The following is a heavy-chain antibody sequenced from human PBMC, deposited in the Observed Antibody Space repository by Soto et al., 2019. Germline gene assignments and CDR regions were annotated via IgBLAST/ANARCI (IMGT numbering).Heavy chain of an antibody. D-gene: IGHD2-2*01. CDR2: IIPILGIA. J-gene: IGHJ6*02. CDR3: ASLPATGTYYYYYGMDV. CDR1: GGTFSSYT. V-gene: IGHV1-69*02. Sequence: QVQLVQSGAEVKKPGSSVKVSCKASGGTFSSYTISWVRQAPGQGLEWMGRIIPILGIANYAQKFQGRVTITADKSTRTAYMELSSLRSEDTAVYYCASLPATGTYYYYYGMDVWGQGTTVTVSS.